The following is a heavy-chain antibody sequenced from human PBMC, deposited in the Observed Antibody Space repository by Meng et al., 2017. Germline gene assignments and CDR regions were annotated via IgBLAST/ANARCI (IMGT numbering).Heavy chain of an antibody. CDR1: GGSISSSSYY. D-gene: IGHD3-10*01. V-gene: IGHV4-39*07. CDR3: ARGDYYGSGSFWGESQYYFDY. Sequence: SETLSLTCTVSGGSISSSSYYWGWIRQPPGKGLEWIGSIYYSGSTYYNPSLKSRVTISVDTSKNQFSLKLGSVTAADTAVYYCARGDYYGSGSFWGESQYYFDYWGQGTLVTVSS. J-gene: IGHJ4*02. CDR2: IYYSGST.